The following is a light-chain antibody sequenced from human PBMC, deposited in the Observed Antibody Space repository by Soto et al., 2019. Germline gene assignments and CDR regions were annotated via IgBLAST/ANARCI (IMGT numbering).Light chain of an antibody. CDR3: SSYTSSSDYV. CDR1: SSDVGGYNY. Sequence: QSALTQPASVSGSPGQPMTISCTGTSSDVGGYNYVSWYQQHPGKAPKLMIYEVSNRPSGVSNRFSGSKSGNTASLTISGLQAEDEADYYCSSYTSSSDYVFGTGTKVTVL. CDR2: EVS. J-gene: IGLJ1*01. V-gene: IGLV2-14*01.